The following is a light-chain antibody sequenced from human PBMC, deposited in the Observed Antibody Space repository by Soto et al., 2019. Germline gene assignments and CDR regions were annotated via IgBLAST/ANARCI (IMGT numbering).Light chain of an antibody. CDR1: QSVSSSY. J-gene: IGKJ1*01. CDR3: QYGSSPRT. V-gene: IGKV3-20*01. Sequence: EIVLTQSPGALSLSPGERATLSCGASQSVSSSYLAWYQQKPGQAPRLLIYGASTRATGIPDRFSGSGSGTDFTLTISRLEPEDFAVYYCQYGSSPRTFGQGTKVEIK. CDR2: GAS.